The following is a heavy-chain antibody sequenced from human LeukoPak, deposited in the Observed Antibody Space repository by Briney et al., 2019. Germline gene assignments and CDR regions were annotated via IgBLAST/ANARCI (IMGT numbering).Heavy chain of an antibody. V-gene: IGHV3-23*01. CDR1: GFTFSSYA. CDR2: ISGSGGST. D-gene: IGHD1-26*01. Sequence: GGSLRLSCAASGFTFSSYAMSWVRQAPGKGLEWVSAISGSGGSTYYADSVKGRFTISRDNSKNTLYLQMNSLRAEDTAVYYCAKDRLQWEPNYPLDGMDVWGQGTTVTVSS. CDR3: AKDRLQWEPNYPLDGMDV. J-gene: IGHJ6*02.